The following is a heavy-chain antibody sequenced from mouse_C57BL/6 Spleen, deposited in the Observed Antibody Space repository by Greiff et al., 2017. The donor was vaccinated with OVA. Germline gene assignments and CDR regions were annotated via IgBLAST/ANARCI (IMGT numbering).Heavy chain of an antibody. J-gene: IGHJ2*01. V-gene: IGHV10-3*01. D-gene: IGHD1-1*01. Sequence: DVKLQESGGGLVQPKGSLKLSCAASGFTFNTYAMHWVRQAPGKGLEWVARIRSKSSNYATYYADSVKDRFTISRDDSQSMLYLQMNNLKTEDTAMYYCVRERDYGSSPHYFDYWGQGTTLTVSS. CDR1: GFTFNTYA. CDR3: VRERDYGSSPHYFDY. CDR2: IRSKSSNYAT.